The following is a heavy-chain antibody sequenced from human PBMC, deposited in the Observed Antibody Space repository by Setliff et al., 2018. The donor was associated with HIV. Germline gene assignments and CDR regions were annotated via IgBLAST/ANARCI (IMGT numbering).Heavy chain of an antibody. Sequence: ASVKVSCKASGYTFTSYGISWVRQAPGQGLEWMGWISAYNGNTNYAQKLQGRVTMTTDTSTSTAYMELRSLRSDDTAVYYCASYCSGGSCHSAEYFQHWGQGTLVTVSS. CDR3: ASYCSGGSCHSAEYFQH. V-gene: IGHV1-18*01. CDR1: GYTFTSYG. D-gene: IGHD2-15*01. CDR2: ISAYNGNT. J-gene: IGHJ1*01.